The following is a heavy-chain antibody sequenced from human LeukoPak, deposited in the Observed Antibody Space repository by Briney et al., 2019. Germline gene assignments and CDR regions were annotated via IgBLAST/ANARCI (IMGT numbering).Heavy chain of an antibody. J-gene: IGHJ3*02. CDR1: GFIFDDYA. V-gene: IGHV3-9*01. CDR2: ISWNSDTI. CDR3: ARGLQERDAFDI. Sequence: GGSLRLSCAASGFIFDDYAMHWVRQAPGKGLEWVSGISWNSDTIGYADSVKGRFTISRDNAKNSLYLQMNSLRSDDTAVYYCARGLQERDAFDIWGQGTMVTVSS. D-gene: IGHD4-11*01.